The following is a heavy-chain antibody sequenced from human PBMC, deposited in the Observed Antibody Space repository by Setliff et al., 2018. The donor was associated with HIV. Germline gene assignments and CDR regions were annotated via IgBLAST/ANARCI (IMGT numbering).Heavy chain of an antibody. D-gene: IGHD1-20*01. V-gene: IGHV4-38-2*01. CDR1: GYSISSGYY. CDR2: IYHNGIT. Sequence: SETLSLTCGVSGYSISSGYYWGWIRQPPGKGLEWIGSIYHNGITYYNPSLKSRVTISVDTSQNQLSLKLSSVTAADTAVYYCARGIGTRYNYYMDVWGIGTTVTVSS. CDR3: ARGIGTRYNYYMDV. J-gene: IGHJ6*03.